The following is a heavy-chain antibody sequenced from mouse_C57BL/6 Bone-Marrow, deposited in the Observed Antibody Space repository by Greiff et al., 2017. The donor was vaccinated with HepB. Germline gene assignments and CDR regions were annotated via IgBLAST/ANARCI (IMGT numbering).Heavy chain of an antibody. CDR3: ARAVYYDYDGYYAMDY. CDR1: GFSLTSYA. D-gene: IGHD2-4*01. J-gene: IGHJ4*01. V-gene: IGHV2-9-1*01. Sequence: QVQMKESGPGLVAPSQSLSITCTVSGFSLTSYAISWVRQPPGKGLEWLGVIWTGGGTNYNSALKSRLSISKDTSKSQVFLKMNSLQTDDTARYYCARAVYYDYDGYYAMDYWGQGTSVTVSS. CDR2: IWTGGGT.